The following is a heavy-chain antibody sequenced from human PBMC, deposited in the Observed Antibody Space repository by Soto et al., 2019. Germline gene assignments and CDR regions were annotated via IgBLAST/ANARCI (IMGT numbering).Heavy chain of an antibody. D-gene: IGHD3-10*01. CDR2: IYYSGST. CDR1: GGSISSYY. Sequence: LSLTFTVSGGSISSYYWSWIRQPPGKGLEWIGYIYYSGSTNYNPSLKSRVTISVDTSKNQFSLKLSSVTAADTAVYYCARDLIWFGDPYYGMDVWGQGTTVTVSS. V-gene: IGHV4-59*01. CDR3: ARDLIWFGDPYYGMDV. J-gene: IGHJ6*02.